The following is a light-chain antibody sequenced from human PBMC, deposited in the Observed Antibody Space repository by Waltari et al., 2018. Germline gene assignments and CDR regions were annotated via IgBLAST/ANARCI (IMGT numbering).Light chain of an antibody. CDR1: SSDVGNYGF. CDR2: EVN. CDR3: CSYATRNSPVA. V-gene: IGLV2-23*02. Sequence: QSALTQPASSAGSPGRSITISCTGSSSDVGNYGFVSWYQQYPGKAPKVTIYEVNTRPSGVSDGSSGSKSGNTASLTISGLQPEDEADYHCCSYATRNSPVAFGGGTKVTLL. J-gene: IGLJ2*01.